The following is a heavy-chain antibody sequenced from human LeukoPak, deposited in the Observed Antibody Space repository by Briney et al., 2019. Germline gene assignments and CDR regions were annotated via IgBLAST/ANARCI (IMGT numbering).Heavy chain of an antibody. CDR2: MSTSGST. Sequence: SETLSLTCTVSGGSISSYYWNWIRQPAGKGLEWIGRMSTSGSTNYNPSLSSRVTMSLDTSKNQFSLRLSSVTAADTAVYCCARDIAVAGFNWFDPWGQGTLVTVSS. CDR1: GGSISSYY. V-gene: IGHV4-4*07. J-gene: IGHJ5*02. D-gene: IGHD6-19*01. CDR3: ARDIAVAGFNWFDP.